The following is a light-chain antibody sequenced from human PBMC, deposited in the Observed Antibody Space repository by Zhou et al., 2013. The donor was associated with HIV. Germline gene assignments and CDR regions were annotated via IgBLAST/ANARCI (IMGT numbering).Light chain of an antibody. CDR1: RSLFNSHDGDTY. CDR2: SLS. Sequence: DIVLTQTPLSLPVAPGEAASISCRSSRSLFNSHDGDTYLDWYVQKPGQTPQLLIYSLSRRASGVPDRFSGSGSGTDFTLTISSLQAEDYATYYCQTELWCPPLSFGGGTKVE. J-gene: IGKJ4*01. V-gene: IGKV2-40*01. CDR3: QTELWCPPLS.